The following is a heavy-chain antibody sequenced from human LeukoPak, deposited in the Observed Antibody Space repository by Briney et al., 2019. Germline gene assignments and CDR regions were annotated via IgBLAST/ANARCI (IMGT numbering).Heavy chain of an antibody. CDR2: INHSGST. CDR3: ARADYSSTWSHDYYYMDV. D-gene: IGHD6-13*01. Sequence: SETLSLTCAVYGGSFSGYYWSWIRQPPGKGLEWIGEINHSGSTNYNPSLKSRVTISVNTSKNQFSLKLSSVTDADTAVYYCARADYSSTWSHDYYYMDVWGKGTTVTVSS. CDR1: GGSFSGYY. J-gene: IGHJ6*03. V-gene: IGHV4-34*01.